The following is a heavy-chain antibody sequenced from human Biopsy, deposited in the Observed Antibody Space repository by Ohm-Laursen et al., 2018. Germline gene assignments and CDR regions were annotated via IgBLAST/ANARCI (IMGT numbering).Heavy chain of an antibody. CDR1: GGSFSGYY. CDR3: ARLTGDYIWGNWRINHDPFDI. Sequence: PGTLSLTCSVSGGSFSGYYWSWIRQTPGKGLEWIWEVSHSGSTNYNPSLKSRVTISVDTSKNQFSLNLSSVTAADTAVYYCARLTGDYIWGNWRINHDPFDIWDQGTSVTVSS. D-gene: IGHD3-16*01. J-gene: IGHJ3*02. V-gene: IGHV4-34*01. CDR2: VSHSGST.